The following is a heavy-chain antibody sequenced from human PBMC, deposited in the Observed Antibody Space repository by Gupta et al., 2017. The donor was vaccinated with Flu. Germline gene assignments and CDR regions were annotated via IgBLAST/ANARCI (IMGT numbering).Heavy chain of an antibody. D-gene: IGHD6-19*01. CDR2: ISGRGDTT. Sequence: EVVLLESGGGLMQPGGSLRRYCAASGLTYHNYAMSWVRQALGKGPEWVSGISGRGDTTHYADSLKGRFTISRDNSKNMLYLQMNSLRAEDTAVYYCASRACYTSGYFFFYYFDYWGQGALVTVSS. V-gene: IGHV3-23*01. CDR1: GLTYHNYA. J-gene: IGHJ4*02. CDR3: ASRACYTSGYFFFYYFDY.